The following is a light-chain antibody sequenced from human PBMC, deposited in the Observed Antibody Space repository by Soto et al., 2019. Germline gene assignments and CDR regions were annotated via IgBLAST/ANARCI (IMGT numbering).Light chain of an antibody. Sequence: QPVLTQPTSASASLGASVNLTCTLSSGHSNYAIAWHQQQPEKGPRYFMNVNSDGSHTKGDGIPDRFSGSSSGADRYLTISSLQSEDEADYYCQTWGTGIPVFGGGTKLTVL. CDR3: QTWGTGIPV. V-gene: IGLV4-69*02. CDR1: SGHSNYA. J-gene: IGLJ3*02. CDR2: VNSDGSH.